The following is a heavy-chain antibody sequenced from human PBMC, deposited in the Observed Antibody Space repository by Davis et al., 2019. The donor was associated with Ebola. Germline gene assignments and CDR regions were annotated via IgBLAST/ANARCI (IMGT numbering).Heavy chain of an antibody. D-gene: IGHD3-16*01. J-gene: IGHJ4*02. CDR3: ARAVITGGQ. CDR1: GGSITTYY. CDR2: LHYSGST. Sequence: MPSETLPLTCTVSGGSITTYYWGWIRQSPGKGLEWIGYLHYSGSTNYNPSLKSRVTTSVDTSKNQFALKLNSVTAADTAIYYCARAVITGGQWGQGTLVTVSS. V-gene: IGHV4-59*12.